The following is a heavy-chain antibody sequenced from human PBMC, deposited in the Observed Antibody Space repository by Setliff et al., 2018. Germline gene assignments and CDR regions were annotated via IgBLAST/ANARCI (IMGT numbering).Heavy chain of an antibody. D-gene: IGHD3-3*01. CDR1: GFTISNYW. CDR2: IRQDGTNK. CDR3: AREVWTIYDKSWSGYTDL. V-gene: IGHV3-7*03. Sequence: SGGSLRLSCVASGFTISNYWMAWVRQAPGKGLEWVADIRQDGTNKYYMDSVEGRFTISRDNSKNSVYLQMNSLRAEDTALYHCAREVWTIYDKSWSGYTDLWGQGTQVTVSS. J-gene: IGHJ5*02.